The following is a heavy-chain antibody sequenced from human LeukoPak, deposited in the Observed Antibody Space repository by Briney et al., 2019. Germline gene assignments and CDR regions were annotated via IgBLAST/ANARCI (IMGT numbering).Heavy chain of an antibody. D-gene: IGHD3-22*01. CDR1: GGIVSSYA. CDR2: IIPIFGTT. Sequence: SVKVSCKASGGIVSSYAISWVRQAPGQGLEWMGRIIPIFGTTNYAQKFQGRVTITTDESTGTAYMELSSLRSEDTAVYYCARYGGAYDSSGYSYWGQGTLVTVSS. CDR3: ARYGGAYDSSGYSY. J-gene: IGHJ4*02. V-gene: IGHV1-69*05.